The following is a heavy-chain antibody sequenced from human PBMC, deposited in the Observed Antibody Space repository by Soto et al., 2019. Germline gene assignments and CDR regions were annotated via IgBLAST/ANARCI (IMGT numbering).Heavy chain of an antibody. CDR2: TRNKANSYTT. CDR1: GFTFSDHY. Sequence: EVQLVESGGGLVQPGGSLRLSCAASGFTFSDHYTDWVRQAPGKGLEWVGRTRNKANSYTTEYAASVKGRFTISRDDSMNSLYLQMNSLKTEDTAVYYCARDLRIAVAGAYYYGMDVWGQGTTVTVSS. V-gene: IGHV3-72*01. CDR3: ARDLRIAVAGAYYYGMDV. J-gene: IGHJ6*02. D-gene: IGHD6-19*01.